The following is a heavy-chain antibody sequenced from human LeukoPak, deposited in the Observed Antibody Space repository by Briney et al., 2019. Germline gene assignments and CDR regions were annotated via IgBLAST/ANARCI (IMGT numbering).Heavy chain of an antibody. CDR1: GFSFSDHW. D-gene: IGHD5-24*01. Sequence: PGGSLRLSCVASGFSFSDHWMNWFRQAPGKGLEWVATIKKDGSEQYCVDSMKGRLTISRDNAKNSVYLQIHNLRAEDTAVYYCARDLGWLQSDYWGQGTLVTVSS. V-gene: IGHV3-7*01. CDR2: IKKDGSEQ. CDR3: ARDLGWLQSDY. J-gene: IGHJ4*02.